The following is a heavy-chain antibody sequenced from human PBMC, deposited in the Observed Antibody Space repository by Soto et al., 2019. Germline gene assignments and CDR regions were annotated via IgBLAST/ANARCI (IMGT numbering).Heavy chain of an antibody. D-gene: IGHD3-16*01. J-gene: IGHJ4*02. CDR2: IGHSGSS. V-gene: IGHV4-34*01. Sequence: QVQLQQWGAGLLKPSETLSVTCAVYGGSFSGYYWSWIRQPPGKGLEWIGEIGHSGSSIYNPSLESRVTISEDSSNNQFSLKLNSVTAADTAVYYFARHGGYYFDYWGQGAPVTVSS. CDR3: ARHGGYYFDY. CDR1: GGSFSGYY.